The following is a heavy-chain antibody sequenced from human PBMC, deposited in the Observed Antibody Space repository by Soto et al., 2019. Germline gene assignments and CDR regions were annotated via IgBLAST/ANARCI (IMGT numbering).Heavy chain of an antibody. Sequence: GASVKVSCKASGGTFSSYAISWVRQAPGQGLEWMGGIIRIFGTANYAQKFQGRVTITADESTSTAYMELISLRSDDTAVYYCARVPRDNVLLGADWGQGTLVTVSS. CDR2: IIRIFGTA. CDR1: GGTFSSYA. J-gene: IGHJ4*02. CDR3: ARVPRDNVLLGAD. V-gene: IGHV1-69*13. D-gene: IGHD2-15*01.